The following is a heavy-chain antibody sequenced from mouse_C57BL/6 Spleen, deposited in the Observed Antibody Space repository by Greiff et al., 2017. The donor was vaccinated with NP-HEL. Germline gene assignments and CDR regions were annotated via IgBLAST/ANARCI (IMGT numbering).Heavy chain of an antibody. Sequence: QVQLQQPGAELVRPGSSVKLSCKASGYTFTSYWMHWVKQRPIQGLEWIGNIDPSDSETHYNQKFKDKATLTVDKSSSTAYMQLSSLTSEDSAVYYCARRWHYYGSNDYAMDYWGQGTSVTVSS. CDR3: ARRWHYYGSNDYAMDY. CDR1: GYTFTSYW. V-gene: IGHV1-52*01. J-gene: IGHJ4*01. D-gene: IGHD1-1*01. CDR2: IDPSDSET.